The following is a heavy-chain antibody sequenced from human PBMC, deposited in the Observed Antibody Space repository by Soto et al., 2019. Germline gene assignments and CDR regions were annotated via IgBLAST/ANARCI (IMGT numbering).Heavy chain of an antibody. J-gene: IGHJ4*02. D-gene: IGHD2-15*01. CDR3: ASTCSGGSCYLYYFDY. Sequence: AEPLSLTCAVSSGSISSSNWWSWVRQPPGKGLEWIGEIYHSGSTNYNPSLKSRVTISVDTSKNQFSLKLSSVTAADTAVYYCASTCSGGSCYLYYFDYWGQGTLATVS. CDR2: IYHSGST. V-gene: IGHV4-4*02. CDR1: SGSISSSNW.